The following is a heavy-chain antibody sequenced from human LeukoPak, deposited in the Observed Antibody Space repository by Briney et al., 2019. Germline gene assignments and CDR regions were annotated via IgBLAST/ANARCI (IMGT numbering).Heavy chain of an antibody. CDR2: IRYDGSNK. D-gene: IGHD3-10*01. V-gene: IGHV3-30*02. CDR1: GFTFSSYG. J-gene: IGHJ4*02. CDR3: ASPGGYGSGSYYQFDY. Sequence: GGSLRLSCAASGFTFSSYGMHWVRQAPGKGLEWVAFIRYDGSNKYYADSVKGRFTISRDNSKNTLYLQMNSLRAEDTAVYYCASPGGYGSGSYYQFDYWGQGTLVTVSS.